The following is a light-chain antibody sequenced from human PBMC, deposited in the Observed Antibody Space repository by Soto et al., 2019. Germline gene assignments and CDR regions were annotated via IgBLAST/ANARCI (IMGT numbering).Light chain of an antibody. CDR2: GAS. CDR1: KSFSRIY. CDR3: QQRSNWLPLT. V-gene: IGKV3D-20*02. Sequence: EIVLRQSPDAPSLSPGERATLSCRASKSFSRIYLAWYQQKPGQAPRLLIYGASSRATGIPDRFSGSGSGTDFTLTISRLEPEDFAVYYCQQRSNWLPLTFGGGTKVDIK. J-gene: IGKJ4*01.